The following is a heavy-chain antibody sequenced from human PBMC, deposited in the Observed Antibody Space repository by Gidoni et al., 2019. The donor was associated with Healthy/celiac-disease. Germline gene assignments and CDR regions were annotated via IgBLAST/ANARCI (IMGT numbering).Heavy chain of an antibody. V-gene: IGHV3-21*01. CDR1: GCTFSSYS. CDR2: ISRSSIYI. J-gene: IGHJ3*02. CDR3: ARGPAPLHAFDI. Sequence: EVQLVESGGGLVKPGGSLRLSCAASGCTFSSYSMNWVSQAQGKGLEWVSSISRSSIYIYYAESVKGRFTISRDNAKNSLYLQMNSLRAEDTAVYYCARGPAPLHAFDIWGQGTMVTVSS.